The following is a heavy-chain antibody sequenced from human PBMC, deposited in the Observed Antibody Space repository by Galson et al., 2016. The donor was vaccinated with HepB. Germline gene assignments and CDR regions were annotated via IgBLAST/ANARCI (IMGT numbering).Heavy chain of an antibody. CDR1: DYMFTSYG. D-gene: IGHD3-22*01. CDR2: INPSGGST. J-gene: IGHJ4*02. Sequence: SVKVSCKASDYMFTSYGISWVRQAPGQGLEWMGVINPSGGSTKDAQKFQGRVTMTRDTSTSTVYMELSSLRSEDTAVYFCARGGYYDSSGSLRYWGQGTLVTVSS. V-gene: IGHV1-46*01. CDR3: ARGGYYDSSGSLRY.